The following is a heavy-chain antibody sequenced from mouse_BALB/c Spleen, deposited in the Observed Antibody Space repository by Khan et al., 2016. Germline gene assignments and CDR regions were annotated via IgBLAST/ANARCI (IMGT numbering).Heavy chain of an antibody. CDR3: ARGILLRLFYAMDY. J-gene: IGHJ4*01. D-gene: IGHD6-2*01. V-gene: IGHV1-80*01. Sequence: QVQLQQSGAELVRPGSSVKISCKASDYAFSNYWMNWVKQRPGQGLEWIGQIYPGDGDTNYNGKFKGKATLTADTSSSPVYMQLSSLTSEDSAVXCCARGILLRLFYAMDYWGQGTSVTVSS. CDR2: IYPGDGDT. CDR1: DYAFSNYW.